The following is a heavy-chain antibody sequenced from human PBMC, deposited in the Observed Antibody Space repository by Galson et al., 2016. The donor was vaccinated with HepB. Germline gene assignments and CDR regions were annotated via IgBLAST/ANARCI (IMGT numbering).Heavy chain of an antibody. CDR3: AKVGFCNGVACPLEY. Sequence: SLRLSCADSRLTFSGXXMTXXXQAXXXGLXXVSVXXSSXXXTYXADSVKGRFTISRDNSKRTLVLQMNSLRVEDTAFYYCAKVGFCNGVACPLEYWGQGTXVAVSS. CDR1: RLTFSGXX. V-gene: IGHV3-23*05. J-gene: IGHJ4*02. CDR2: XXSSXXXT. D-gene: IGHD2-8*01.